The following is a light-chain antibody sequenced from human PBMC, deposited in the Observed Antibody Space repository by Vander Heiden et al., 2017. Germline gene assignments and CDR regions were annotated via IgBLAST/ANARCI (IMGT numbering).Light chain of an antibody. CDR2: AAS. CDR3: QQSDSTPYT. Sequence: DLQITPSPSSLSASVGDRVTITCRASQSISSYLNWYQQKPGKAPKLLIYAASSLQSGVPSRFSGSGSGTDFTLTISRLQPEDFATYYCQQSDSTPYTFGQGTKLEIK. V-gene: IGKV1-39*01. J-gene: IGKJ2*01. CDR1: QSISSY.